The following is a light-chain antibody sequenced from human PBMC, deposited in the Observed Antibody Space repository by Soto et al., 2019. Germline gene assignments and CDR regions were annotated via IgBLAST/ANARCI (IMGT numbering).Light chain of an antibody. CDR2: DAS. Sequence: EIQMTQSPSSLSVSVGDRVTITCQASRDIRDFLNWYQQKPGKAPKLLIFDASNLAEGVPARFSGSGSGTDFTFSISSVQPEDVATYYCQLYDNLPPYIFGQGTKLDIK. V-gene: IGKV1-33*01. CDR1: RDIRDF. J-gene: IGKJ2*01. CDR3: QLYDNLPPYI.